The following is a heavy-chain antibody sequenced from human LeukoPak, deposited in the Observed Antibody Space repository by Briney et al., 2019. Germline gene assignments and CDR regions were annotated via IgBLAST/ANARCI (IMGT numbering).Heavy chain of an antibody. D-gene: IGHD2-2*01. Sequence: AASVKVSCKASGYTFTNYGIGWVRQAPGQGLEWMGWITAYNGNRNYAQKLQGRVTMTTDTSTSTAYMELRSLRSDDTAVYYCARMGETYCSSTSCYLYYYYYMDVWGKGTTVTISS. J-gene: IGHJ6*03. V-gene: IGHV1-18*01. CDR3: ARMGETYCSSTSCYLYYYYYMDV. CDR1: GYTFTNYG. CDR2: ITAYNGNR.